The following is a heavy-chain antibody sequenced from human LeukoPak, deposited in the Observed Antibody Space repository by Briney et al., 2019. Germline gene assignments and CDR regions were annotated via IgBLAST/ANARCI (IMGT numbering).Heavy chain of an antibody. CDR2: IYSGGST. V-gene: IGHV3-53*01. CDR3: ARDHDCSSTSCYRLFDYYYYMDV. CDR1: GFTVSSNY. J-gene: IGHJ6*03. D-gene: IGHD2-2*01. Sequence: GSLRLSCAASGFTVSSNYMSWVRQAPGKGLEWVSVIYSGGSTYCADSVKGRFTISRDNSKNTLYLQMNSLRAEDTAVYYCARDHDCSSTSCYRLFDYYYYMDVWGKGTTVTVSS.